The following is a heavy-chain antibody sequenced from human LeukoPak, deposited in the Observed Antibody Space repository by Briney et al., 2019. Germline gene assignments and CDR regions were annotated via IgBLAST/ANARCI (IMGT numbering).Heavy chain of an antibody. J-gene: IGHJ4*02. CDR2: IYYSGST. D-gene: IGHD6-19*01. CDR3: ALAVAGSTFFDY. V-gene: IGHV4-39*07. Sequence: SETLSLTCTVSGGSISSSSYYWGWIRQPPGKGLEWIGSIYYSGSTYYNPSLKSRVTISVDTSKNQFSLKLSSVTAADTAVYYCALAVAGSTFFDYWGQGTLVTVSS. CDR1: GGSISSSSYY.